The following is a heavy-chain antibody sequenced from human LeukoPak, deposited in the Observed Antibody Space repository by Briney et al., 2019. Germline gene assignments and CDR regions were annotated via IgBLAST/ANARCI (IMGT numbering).Heavy chain of an antibody. CDR2: INHSGST. V-gene: IGHV4-34*01. Sequence: SETLSLTCTVSGGSISSYYWSWIRQPPGKGLEWIGEINHSGSTNYNPSLKSRVTISVDTPKNQFSLKLSSVTAADTAVYYCARAPLDLNWFDPWGQGTLVTVSS. CDR3: ARAPLDLNWFDP. CDR1: GGSISSYY. J-gene: IGHJ5*02.